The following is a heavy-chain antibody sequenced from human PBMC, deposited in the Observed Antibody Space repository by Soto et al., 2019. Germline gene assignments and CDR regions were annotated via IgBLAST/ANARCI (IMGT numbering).Heavy chain of an antibody. Sequence: ASVKVSCKASGYTFTGYYMHWVRQAPGQGLEWMGWINPNSGGTNYAQKFQGWVTMTRDTSISTAYMELSRLRSDDTAVYYCARSKKGGTNWGSGGAFDIWGQGTMVTVSS. CDR3: ARSKKGGTNWGSGGAFDI. J-gene: IGHJ3*02. CDR1: GYTFTGYY. D-gene: IGHD7-27*01. V-gene: IGHV1-2*04. CDR2: INPNSGGT.